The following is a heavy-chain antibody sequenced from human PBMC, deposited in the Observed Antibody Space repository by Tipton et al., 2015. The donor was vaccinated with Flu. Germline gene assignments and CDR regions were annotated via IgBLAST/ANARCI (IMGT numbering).Heavy chain of an antibody. Sequence: GLVKPSETLSLTCGVSGDSVRSSNYYWGWIRQPPGKGLEWIGNTFHSGNTYLNPSLKSRVTISIDTSKNQFSLKLSSVTAADTAVYYCARRDYSNYVSEPQNGFDPWGQGALVTVSS. CDR2: TFHSGNT. CDR3: ARRDYSNYVSEPQNGFDP. J-gene: IGHJ5*02. V-gene: IGHV4-39*07. CDR1: GDSVRSSNYY. D-gene: IGHD4-11*01.